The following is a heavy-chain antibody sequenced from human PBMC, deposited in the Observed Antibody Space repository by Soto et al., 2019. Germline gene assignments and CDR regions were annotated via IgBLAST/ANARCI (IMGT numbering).Heavy chain of an antibody. V-gene: IGHV3-23*01. CDR3: ARGRSYYYYYGVDV. CDR2: IIDSGGST. Sequence: KGLEWVSDIIDSGGSTYYADSVKGRFTISRDNSKSTLYLQMNSLRAEDTALYYCARGRSYYYYYGVDVWGQGPSVTVSS. J-gene: IGHJ6*02.